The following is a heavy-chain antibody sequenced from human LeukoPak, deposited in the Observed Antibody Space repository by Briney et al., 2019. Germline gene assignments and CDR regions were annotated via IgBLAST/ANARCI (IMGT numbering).Heavy chain of an antibody. CDR2: ISSSSSTI. Sequence: GGSLRLSCAASGFTFSSYSMNWVRQAPGKGLEWVSYISSSSSTIYYADSVKGRFTISRDNAKNSLYLQMNSLRAEGTAVYYCATGPYDSSGYYLGHFDYWGQGTLVTVSS. V-gene: IGHV3-48*04. J-gene: IGHJ4*02. D-gene: IGHD3-22*01. CDR1: GFTFSSYS. CDR3: ATGPYDSSGYYLGHFDY.